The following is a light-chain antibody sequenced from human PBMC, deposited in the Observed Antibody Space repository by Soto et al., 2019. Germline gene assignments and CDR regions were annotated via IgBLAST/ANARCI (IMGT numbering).Light chain of an antibody. Sequence: DIQMTQSPSSLPASVGDRVTITCRASQDISIYLAWFQQKPGEVPKLLIYTASTLRSGVPSRFSGSGSGTDFTLTISSLQPEDVATYYCQKYDSAPRTFGQGTKVEIK. CDR1: QDISIY. V-gene: IGKV1-27*01. CDR3: QKYDSAPRT. J-gene: IGKJ1*01. CDR2: TAS.